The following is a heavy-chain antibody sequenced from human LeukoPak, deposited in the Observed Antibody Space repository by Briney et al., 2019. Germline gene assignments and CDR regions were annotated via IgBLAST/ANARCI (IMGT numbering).Heavy chain of an antibody. D-gene: IGHD1-26*01. Sequence: PSETLSLTCTVSGGSISSYYWSWIRQPPGKGLEWIGNIYDSGSTNYNPSLKSRVTISVDTSKNQCSLKLSSVTAADTAVYYCASLYSGSYDTGSFDYFNYWGQGTLVTVSS. CDR2: IYDSGST. CDR1: GGSISSYY. CDR3: ASLYSGSYDTGSFDYFNY. J-gene: IGHJ4*02. V-gene: IGHV4-59*01.